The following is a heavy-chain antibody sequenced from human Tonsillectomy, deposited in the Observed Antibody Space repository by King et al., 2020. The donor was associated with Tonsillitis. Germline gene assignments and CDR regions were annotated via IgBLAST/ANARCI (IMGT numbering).Heavy chain of an antibody. J-gene: IGHJ2*01. CDR1: GFTFSSYW. V-gene: IGHV3-7*01. CDR3: AIELPIAGTGDWYFDL. Sequence: VQLVESGGGLVQPGGSLRLSCAASGFTFSSYWMSWVRQAPGKGLEWVANIKQDGSEKYYVDSVKGRFTISRDNAKNSLYLQMNSLRAEDTAVYYCAIELPIAGTGDWYFDLWGRGTLVTVSS. D-gene: IGHD6-13*01. CDR2: IKQDGSEK.